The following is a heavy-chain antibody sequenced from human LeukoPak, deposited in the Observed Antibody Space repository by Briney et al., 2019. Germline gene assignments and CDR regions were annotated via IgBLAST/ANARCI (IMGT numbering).Heavy chain of an antibody. V-gene: IGHV4-59*08. D-gene: IGHD3-16*02. CDR2: IYVTGT. CDR1: GGSIGTYY. CDR3: ARHIGGGIEDMDV. Sequence: SETLCLTCTVSGGSIGTYYWSWIRQSPGKGLEWIGYIYVTGTRYNPYLQSRVTISVDRPRNQFFLKMSSVTAADTAVYYCARHIGGGIEDMDVWGKGTKVIVSS. J-gene: IGHJ6*03.